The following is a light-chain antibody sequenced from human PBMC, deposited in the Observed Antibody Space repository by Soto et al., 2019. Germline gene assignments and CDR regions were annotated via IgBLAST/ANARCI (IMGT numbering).Light chain of an antibody. Sequence: DIKMYQSPSSLSASVSDRVTITCQASQNINNYLNWYQQKPGRAPKLLIYDASNLEAGVPSRFRGSGSGTDFTFTISRLQPEDIATYYCHQYENRPTFGQGALLEIK. J-gene: IGKJ5*01. CDR2: DAS. CDR3: HQYENRPT. CDR1: QNINNY. V-gene: IGKV1-33*01.